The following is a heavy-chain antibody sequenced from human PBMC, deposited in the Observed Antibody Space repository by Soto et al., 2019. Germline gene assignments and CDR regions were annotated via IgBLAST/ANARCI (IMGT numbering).Heavy chain of an antibody. CDR1: GFTFSSYG. D-gene: IGHD6-13*01. CDR2: ISYDGSNK. Sequence: QVQLVESGGGVVQPGRSLRLSCAASGFTFSSYGMHWVRQAPGKGLEWVAVISYDGSNKYYADSVKGRFTISRDNSKNTLYLQMNGLRAEDTAVYYCAKDRGIAAADTYYYYYGMDVWGQGTTVTVSS. V-gene: IGHV3-30*18. CDR3: AKDRGIAAADTYYYYYGMDV. J-gene: IGHJ6*02.